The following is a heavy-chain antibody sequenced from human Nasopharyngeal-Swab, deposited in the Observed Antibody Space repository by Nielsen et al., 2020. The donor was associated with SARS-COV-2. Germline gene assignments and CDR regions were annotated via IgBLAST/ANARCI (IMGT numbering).Heavy chain of an antibody. CDR2: IKSKTDSGTT. CDR3: TTVSITIFGVVVHYYMDV. V-gene: IGHV3-15*01. Sequence: WIRRPPGKGLEWVGRIKSKTDSGTTDYAAPVKGRFTISRDDSKNTVYLQMSSLKTEDTAVYYCTTVSITIFGVVVHYYMDVWGKGTTVTVSS. D-gene: IGHD3-3*01. J-gene: IGHJ6*03.